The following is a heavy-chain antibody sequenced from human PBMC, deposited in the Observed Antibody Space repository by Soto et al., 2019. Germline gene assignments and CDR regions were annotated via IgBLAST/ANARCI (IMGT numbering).Heavy chain of an antibody. CDR1: GYTFTSYY. Sequence: ASVKVSCKASGYTFTSYYMHWVRQAPGQGLEWMGIINPSGGSTSYAQKFQGRVTMTRDTSTSTVYMELSSLRSEDTAVYYCARDSENPYGDYVSNYYGMDVWGQGNTVTVSS. J-gene: IGHJ6*02. V-gene: IGHV1-46*01. CDR3: ARDSENPYGDYVSNYYGMDV. D-gene: IGHD4-17*01. CDR2: INPSGGST.